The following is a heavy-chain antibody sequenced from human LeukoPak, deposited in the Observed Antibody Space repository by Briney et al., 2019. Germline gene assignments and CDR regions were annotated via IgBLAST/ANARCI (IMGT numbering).Heavy chain of an antibody. CDR2: ISAYNGNT. CDR3: ARVSSGYDLLH. CDR1: GYTFTSYG. J-gene: IGHJ4*02. V-gene: IGHV1-18*01. D-gene: IGHD5-12*01. Sequence: ASVKVSCKASGYTFTSYGISWVRQAPGQGLEWMGWISAYNGNTNYAQKFQGRVTITADESTSTAYMELSSLRSEDTAVYYCARVSSGYDLLHWGQGTLVTVSS.